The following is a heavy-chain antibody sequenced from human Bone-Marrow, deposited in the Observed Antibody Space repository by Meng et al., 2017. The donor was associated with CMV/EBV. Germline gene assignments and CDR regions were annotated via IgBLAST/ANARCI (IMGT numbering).Heavy chain of an antibody. CDR1: GGTFSSYA. Sequence: SVKVSCKASGGTFSSYAISWVRQAPGQGLEWMGGIIPIFGTANYAQKFQGRVTITTDESTSTAYMELSSLRSEDTAVYYCARRLGDRENYYYGMDVWGQGTTVTAP. CDR2: IIPIFGTA. CDR3: ARRLGDRENYYYGMDV. D-gene: IGHD3-16*01. J-gene: IGHJ6*02. V-gene: IGHV1-69*05.